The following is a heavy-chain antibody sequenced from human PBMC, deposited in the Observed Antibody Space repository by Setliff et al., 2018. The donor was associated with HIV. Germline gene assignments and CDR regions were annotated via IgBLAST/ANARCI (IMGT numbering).Heavy chain of an antibody. D-gene: IGHD2-15*01. J-gene: IGHJ6*03. CDR1: GFSFSSYW. CDR2: ISSSDYM. CDR3: AKDGLLRGYYYYMDV. V-gene: IGHV3-21*01. Sequence: GGSLRLSCAASGFSFSSYWMHWVRQAPGKGLEWISSISSSDYMYYADSVKGRFTISRDNAKNSLYLQMNSLRAEDTAMYYCAKDGLLRGYYYYMDVWGKGTTVTVSS.